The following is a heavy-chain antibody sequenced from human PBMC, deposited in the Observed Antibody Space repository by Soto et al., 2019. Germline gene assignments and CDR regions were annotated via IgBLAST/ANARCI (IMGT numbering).Heavy chain of an antibody. CDR2: IKQDGSEK. CDR3: ARDFSRIFGSPSGY. D-gene: IGHD3-3*01. CDR1: GFTFSRYW. V-gene: IGHV3-7*01. J-gene: IGHJ4*02. Sequence: EVQLVESGGGLVQPGGSLRLSCAASGFTFSRYWMSWVRQAPGKGLEWVANIKQDGSEKYYVDSVKGRFTISRDTAKNSLDLQMTRLRAEDTAVCYCARDFSRIFGSPSGYWGQGTLVTVSS.